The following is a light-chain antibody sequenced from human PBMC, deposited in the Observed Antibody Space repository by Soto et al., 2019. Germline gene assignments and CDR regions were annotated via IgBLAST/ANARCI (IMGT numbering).Light chain of an antibody. V-gene: IGKV3-20*01. CDR1: QSVSSSS. CDR2: TAS. J-gene: IGKJ2*01. CDR3: QLYGSSPPYI. Sequence: EIVLTQAPCTVSLSPVERATLSFRAIQSVSSSSLAWYQQRPGQAPRLLIFTASSRATGTPDRFSGSGSGTDFTLTISRLEPEDFAVYYCQLYGSSPPYIFGPGTKVDIK.